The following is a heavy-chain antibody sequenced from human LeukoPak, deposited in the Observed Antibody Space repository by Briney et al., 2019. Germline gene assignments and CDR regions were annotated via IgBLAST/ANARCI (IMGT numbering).Heavy chain of an antibody. CDR1: GFTVSSNY. J-gene: IGHJ4*02. D-gene: IGHD6-19*01. V-gene: IGHV4-39*01. CDR2: IYYSGSA. CDR3: ARLSAPGYSSGWYEFDY. Sequence: PGGSLRLSCAAAGFTVSSNYMSWVRQAPGKGLEWIGSIYYSGSAYYNPSLKSRVTISVDTSKNQFSLKLSSVTAADTAVYYCARLSAPGYSSGWYEFDYWGQGTLVTVSS.